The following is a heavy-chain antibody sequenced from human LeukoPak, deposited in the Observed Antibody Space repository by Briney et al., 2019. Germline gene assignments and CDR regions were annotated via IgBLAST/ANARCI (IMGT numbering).Heavy chain of an antibody. CDR3: ARDRPPYGSGSYYNDAGAFDI. V-gene: IGHV1-69*05. J-gene: IGHJ3*02. CDR2: IIPIFGTA. Sequence: ASVKVSCKASGGTFSSYAISWVRQAPGQGLEWMGGIIPIFGTANYAQKFQGRVTITTDESTSTAYMELSSLRSEDTAVYYCARDRPPYGSGSYYNDAGAFDIWGQGTMVTVSS. CDR1: GGTFSSYA. D-gene: IGHD3-10*01.